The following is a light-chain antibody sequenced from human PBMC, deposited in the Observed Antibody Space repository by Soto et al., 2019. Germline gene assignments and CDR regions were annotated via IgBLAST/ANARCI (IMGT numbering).Light chain of an antibody. V-gene: IGKV3-20*01. CDR2: GAS. CDR1: QSVSSGH. Sequence: DIVLTQSPGTLSLSPGERASLSCRASQSVSSGHLAWYQQKPGQAPRLLIYGASSRATGIPDMFSGSGFGTDFTLTISRLEPEDYAVYYCQQYGHSLWTFGQGTKVEIK. J-gene: IGKJ1*01. CDR3: QQYGHSLWT.